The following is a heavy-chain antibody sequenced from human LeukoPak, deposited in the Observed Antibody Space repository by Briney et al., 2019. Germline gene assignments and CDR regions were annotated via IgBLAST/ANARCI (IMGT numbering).Heavy chain of an antibody. CDR3: ARGGLFGGVPAGHFDY. V-gene: IGHV4-4*02. J-gene: IGHJ4*02. Sequence: SETLSLTCAVSGGSISSSNWWSWVRQPPGKGLEWIGEIYHSGSTNYNPSLKSRVTISVDKSKNQFSLKLSSVTAADTAVYYCARGGLFGGVPAGHFDYWGQGTLVTVSS. CDR1: GGSISSSNW. CDR2: IYHSGST. D-gene: IGHD3-16*01.